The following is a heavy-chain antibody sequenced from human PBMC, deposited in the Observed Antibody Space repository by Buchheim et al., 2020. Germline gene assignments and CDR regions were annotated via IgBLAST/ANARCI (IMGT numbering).Heavy chain of an antibody. Sequence: EVQLVESGGGLVQPGGSLRLSCAASGFTFSSYEMNWVRQAPGKGLEWVSYISSSGSTIYYADSVKGRFTISRDNAKNSLYLQMNSLRAEDTAVYYCATTVEMATPKPWLLPMLGYFQHWGQGTL. CDR2: ISSSGSTI. J-gene: IGHJ1*01. CDR3: ATTVEMATPKPWLLPMLGYFQH. D-gene: IGHD5-24*01. CDR1: GFTFSSYE. V-gene: IGHV3-48*03.